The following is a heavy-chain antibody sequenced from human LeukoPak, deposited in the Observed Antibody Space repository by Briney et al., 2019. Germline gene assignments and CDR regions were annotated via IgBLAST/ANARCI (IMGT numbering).Heavy chain of an antibody. CDR3: ARHYWTTVTTAQFDP. CDR1: GGSFSGYY. D-gene: IGHD4-17*01. Sequence: SETLSLTCAVYGGSFSGYYWSWIRQPPGKGLEWIGEINHSGSTNYNPSLKSRVTISVDTSKNQFSLKLSSVTAADTAVYYCARHYWTTVTTAQFDPWGQGTLVTVSS. CDR2: INHSGST. V-gene: IGHV4-34*01. J-gene: IGHJ5*02.